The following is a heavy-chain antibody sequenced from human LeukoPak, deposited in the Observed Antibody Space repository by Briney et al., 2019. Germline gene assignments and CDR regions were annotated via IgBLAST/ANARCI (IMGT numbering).Heavy chain of an antibody. D-gene: IGHD3-3*01. CDR3: ARNDFWSGSDY. V-gene: IGHV4-39*01. J-gene: IGHJ4*02. Sequence: SETLSLTCTVSGGSISSRSYYWACIRQPPGKGLEWIGSIYYSGSTYYNPSLKSRVTISVDTSKNQFSLKLSSVTAADTAVYYCARNDFWSGSDYWGQGTLVTVSS. CDR1: GGSISSRSYY. CDR2: IYYSGST.